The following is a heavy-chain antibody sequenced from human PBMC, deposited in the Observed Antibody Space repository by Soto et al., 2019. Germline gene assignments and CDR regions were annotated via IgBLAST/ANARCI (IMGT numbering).Heavy chain of an antibody. D-gene: IGHD5-18*01. Sequence: EVQLVESGGGLVQPGGSLRLSCAASGFAFSNFWMHWVRQAPWKGLVWVSRINSDGSSTNYAESVKGRSTISRDNAKNTLYLQMISLRAEDTAVYYCVRGYSYGSYPYYYYGMDVWGQGTTVTVSS. CDR3: VRGYSYGSYPYYYYGMDV. J-gene: IGHJ6*02. CDR2: INSDGSST. CDR1: GFAFSNFW. V-gene: IGHV3-74*01.